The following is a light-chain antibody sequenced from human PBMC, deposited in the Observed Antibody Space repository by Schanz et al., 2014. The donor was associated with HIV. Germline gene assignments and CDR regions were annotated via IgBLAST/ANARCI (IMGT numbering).Light chain of an antibody. CDR2: DVS. CDR1: NSDVGYYSY. V-gene: IGLV2-14*03. J-gene: IGLJ2*01. CDR3: TSYTSRGTVI. Sequence: QSALTQPASVSGSPGQSITISCTGTNSDVGYYSYVSWYQQHPGKAPKLMIYDVSRRPSGVPARFSGSKSGNTASLTIFGLQTEDEALYFCTSYTSRGTVIFGGGTKLTVL.